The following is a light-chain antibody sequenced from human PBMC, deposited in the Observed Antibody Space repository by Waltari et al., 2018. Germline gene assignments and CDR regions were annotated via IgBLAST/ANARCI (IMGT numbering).Light chain of an antibody. J-gene: IGLJ3*02. V-gene: IGLV1-40*01. CDR1: DSNIGAGYD. CDR3: QSYDRSLTGSWV. CDR2: GST. Sequence: QSVLTQPPSVSGAPGQRVTISCTGSDSNIGAGYDVHWYQQLPGTAPKLLIYGSTNRPSGGPDRFSGSKSGTSGSLAITGLQAEDEAYYYCQSYDRSLTGSWVFGGGTKLTVL.